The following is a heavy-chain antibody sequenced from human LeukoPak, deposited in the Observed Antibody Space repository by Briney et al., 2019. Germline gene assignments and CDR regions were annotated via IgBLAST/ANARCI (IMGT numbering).Heavy chain of an antibody. CDR2: MNPNSGNT. D-gene: IGHD3-3*01. J-gene: IGHJ6*02. CDR3: ARVLRDYDFWSGYLDYYGMDV. Sequence: ASVKVSCKASGYTFTSYDINWVRQATGQGLEWMGWMNPNSGNTGYAQKFQGRVTMTRNTSISTAYMELSSLRSEDTAVYYCARVLRDYDFWSGYLDYYGMDVWGQGTTVTVSS. V-gene: IGHV1-8*01. CDR1: GYTFTSYD.